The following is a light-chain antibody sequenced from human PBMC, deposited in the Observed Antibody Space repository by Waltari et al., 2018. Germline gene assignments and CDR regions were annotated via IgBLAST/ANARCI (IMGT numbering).Light chain of an antibody. V-gene: IGLV3-25*03. J-gene: IGLJ2*01. CDR1: ALGKKY. Sequence: SFELTQPPSVSVSPGQTARIPCSGDALGKKYAYWYQQRPGQAPVVVIYKDRERPSGIPWRFSGSGSGITVTLTIDGVQAEDEADYYCQSADSSASYVVFGGGTKLTVL. CDR3: QSADSSASYVV. CDR2: KDR.